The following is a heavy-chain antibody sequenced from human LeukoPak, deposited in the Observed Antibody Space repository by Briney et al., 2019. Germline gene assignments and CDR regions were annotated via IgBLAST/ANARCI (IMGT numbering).Heavy chain of an antibody. Sequence: SGTLSLTCAVSGGSISNSNWWSWVRQPPGKGLEWIGEIYHSGSTNYNPSLKSRVTISVDKSKNQFSLKLSSVTAADTAVYYCARDRRGSGRGFDYWGQGTLVTVSS. CDR1: GGSISNSNW. J-gene: IGHJ4*02. CDR3: ARDRRGSGRGFDY. CDR2: IYHSGST. D-gene: IGHD6-19*01. V-gene: IGHV4-4*02.